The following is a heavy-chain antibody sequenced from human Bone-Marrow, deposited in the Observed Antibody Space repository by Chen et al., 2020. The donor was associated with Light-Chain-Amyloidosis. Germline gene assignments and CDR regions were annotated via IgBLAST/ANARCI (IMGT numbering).Heavy chain of an antibody. J-gene: IGHJ3*02. D-gene: IGHD2-15*01. CDR1: GGSFSGYY. CDR3: ARGTVVVAATLLAFDI. V-gene: IGHV4-34*01. Sequence: QVQLQQWGAGLLKPSETLSLTCAVYGGSFSGYYWSWIRQPPGKGLEWIGESNHSGSTNYNPSLKSRVTISVDTSKNQFSLKLSSVTAADTAVYYCARGTVVVAATLLAFDIWGQGTMVTVSS. CDR2: SNHSGST.